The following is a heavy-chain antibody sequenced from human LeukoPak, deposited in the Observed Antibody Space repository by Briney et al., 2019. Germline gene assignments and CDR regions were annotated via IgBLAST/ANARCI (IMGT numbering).Heavy chain of an antibody. J-gene: IGHJ4*02. CDR3: AREGYDSSGYYYYYFDY. Sequence: VGSLRLSCAASGFTFSSYWMSWVRQAPGKGLEWVANIKQDGSEKYYVDSVKGRFTISRDNAKNSLYLQMNSLRAEDTAVYYCAREGYDSSGYYYYYFDYWGQGTLVTVSS. D-gene: IGHD3-22*01. CDR1: GFTFSSYW. CDR2: IKQDGSEK. V-gene: IGHV3-7*01.